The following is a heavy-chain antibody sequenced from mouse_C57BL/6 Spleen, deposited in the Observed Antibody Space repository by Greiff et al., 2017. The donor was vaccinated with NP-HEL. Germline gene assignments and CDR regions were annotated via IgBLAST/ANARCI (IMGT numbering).Heavy chain of an antibody. Sequence: QVQLKQPGAELVMPGASVKLSCKASGYTFTSYWMHWVKQRPGQGLEWIGEIDPSDSYTNYNQKFKGKSTLTVDKSSSTAYMQLSSLTSEDSAVYYCAREITTVPYFDYWGQGTTLTVSA. CDR2: IDPSDSYT. D-gene: IGHD1-1*01. V-gene: IGHV1-69*01. CDR1: GYTFTSYW. CDR3: AREITTVPYFDY. J-gene: IGHJ2*01.